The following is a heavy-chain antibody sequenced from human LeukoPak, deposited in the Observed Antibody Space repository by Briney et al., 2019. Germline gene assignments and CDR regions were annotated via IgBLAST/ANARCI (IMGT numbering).Heavy chain of an antibody. Sequence: PSETLSLTCAVYGGSFSAYYWSWIRQPPGKGLEWIGEINHSGSTNYNPSLKSRVTMSIDTSKNQFSLEMSSVTAADTAVYYCARGRGARSSRWYNWFDPWGQGTLVTVSS. CDR1: GGSFSAYY. D-gene: IGHD6-13*01. V-gene: IGHV4-34*01. CDR3: ARGRGARSSRWYNWFDP. J-gene: IGHJ5*02. CDR2: INHSGST.